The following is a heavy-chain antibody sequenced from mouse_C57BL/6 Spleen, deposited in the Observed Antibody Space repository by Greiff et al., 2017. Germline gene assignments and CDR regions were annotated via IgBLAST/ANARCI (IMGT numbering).Heavy chain of an antibody. Sequence: VQLVESGAELVRPGTSVKVSCKASGYAFTNYLIEWVKQRPGQGLEWIGVINPGSGGTNYNEKFKGKATLTADKSSSTAYMQLSSLTSEDSAVYFCARSTTVVGRDYWGQGTTLTVSS. CDR3: ARSTTVVGRDY. V-gene: IGHV1-54*01. CDR1: GYAFTNYL. D-gene: IGHD1-1*01. J-gene: IGHJ2*01. CDR2: INPGSGGT.